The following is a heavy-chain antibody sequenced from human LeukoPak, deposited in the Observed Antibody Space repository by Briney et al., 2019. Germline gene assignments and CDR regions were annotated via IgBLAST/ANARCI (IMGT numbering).Heavy chain of an antibody. D-gene: IGHD2-15*01. Sequence: ASVKVSCKASGYTFTSYGISWVRQAPGQGLEWMGWISAYNGNTNYAQKLQGRVTMTTDTSTSTAYMELRSLRSDDTAMYYCARDWVLRGYFDYWGQGTLVTVSS. V-gene: IGHV1-18*01. J-gene: IGHJ4*02. CDR1: GYTFTSYG. CDR3: ARDWVLRGYFDY. CDR2: ISAYNGNT.